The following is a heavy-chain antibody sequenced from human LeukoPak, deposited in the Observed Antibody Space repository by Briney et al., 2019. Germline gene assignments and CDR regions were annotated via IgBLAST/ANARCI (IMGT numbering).Heavy chain of an antibody. CDR3: ARHAGYSYGDAFDI. J-gene: IGHJ3*02. CDR2: IYYSGST. CDR1: GGSISSYY. D-gene: IGHD5-18*01. V-gene: IGHV4-59*08. Sequence: SETLSLTCTVSGGSISSYYWSWIRQPPGKGLEWIGYIYYSGSTNYNPSLKSRVTISVDTSKNQFSLKLSSVTAADTAVYYCARHAGYSYGDAFDIWGQGTMVTVSS.